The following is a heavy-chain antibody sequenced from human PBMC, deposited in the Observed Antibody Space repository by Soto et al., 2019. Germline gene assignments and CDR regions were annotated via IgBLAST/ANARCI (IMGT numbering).Heavy chain of an antibody. CDR3: ARLSYSGSGSYYYYYYGMDV. D-gene: IGHD3-10*01. CDR2: IYYSGST. CDR1: GGSISSYY. Sequence: SETLSLTCTVSGGSISSYYGSWIRQPPGKGLEWIGYIYYSGSTNYNPSLKSRVTISVDTSKNQFSLKLSSVTAADTAVYYCARLSYSGSGSYYYYYYGMDVWGQGTTVTVSS. J-gene: IGHJ6*02. V-gene: IGHV4-59*01.